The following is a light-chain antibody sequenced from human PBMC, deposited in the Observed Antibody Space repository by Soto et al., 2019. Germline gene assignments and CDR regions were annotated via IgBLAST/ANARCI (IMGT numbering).Light chain of an antibody. CDR3: SSYAGSNNFVV. CDR1: ISDVGTYNL. V-gene: IGLV2-23*02. Sequence: QSALTQPASVSGSPGQSITISCTGTISDVGTYNLVSWFQQHPGKAPKLMIFEVSERPSGVSNRFSGSKSGNAASLTISGLQAEDEADYYCSSYAGSNNFVVFGGGTKLTVL. CDR2: EVS. J-gene: IGLJ2*01.